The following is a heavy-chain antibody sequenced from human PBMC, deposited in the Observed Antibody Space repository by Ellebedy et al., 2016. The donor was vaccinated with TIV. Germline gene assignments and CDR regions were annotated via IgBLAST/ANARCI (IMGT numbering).Heavy chain of an antibody. CDR1: GGSISTTY. J-gene: IGHJ5*02. V-gene: IGHV4-59*01. Sequence: SETLSLTCIVSGGSISTTYWSWIRQPPGKGLEYIGYIYYSGSTNYNPSLKGRVTISLDMSKNQFSLKLNSVTTADTAVYFCARLGGWSNWFDPWGQGTLVTVSS. CDR3: ARLGGWSNWFDP. CDR2: IYYSGST. D-gene: IGHD6-19*01.